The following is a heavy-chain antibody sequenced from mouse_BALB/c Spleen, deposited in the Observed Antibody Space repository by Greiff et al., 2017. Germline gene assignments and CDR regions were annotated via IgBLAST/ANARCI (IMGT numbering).Heavy chain of an antibody. CDR1: GYTFTSYN. CDR2: IYPGNGDT. J-gene: IGHJ4*01. Sequence: VQLQQSGAELVKPGASVKMSCKASGYTFTSYNMHWVKQTPGQGLEWIGAIYPGNGDTSYNQKFKGKATLTADKSSSTAYMQLSSLTSEDSAVYYCARRYGNFYAMDYWGQGTSVTVSS. V-gene: IGHV1-12*01. CDR3: ARRYGNFYAMDY. D-gene: IGHD2-10*02.